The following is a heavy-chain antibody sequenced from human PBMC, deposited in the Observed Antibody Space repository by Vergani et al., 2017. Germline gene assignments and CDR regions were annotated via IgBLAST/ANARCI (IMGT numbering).Heavy chain of an antibody. CDR2: INSDGDST. D-gene: IGHD1-26*01. CDR3: ARDGWELLDYFYYMDV. CDR1: GCTFSNYW. Sequence: VQLVESGGGLVQPGGSLRLSCTASGCTFSNYWMQWVRQAPGKGLMWVSRINSDGDSTSYADSVKGRFTISRDNAKNTLYLQMDSLRAEDTAVYYCARDGWELLDYFYYMDVWGKGTTVTVSS. J-gene: IGHJ6*03. V-gene: IGHV3-74*01.